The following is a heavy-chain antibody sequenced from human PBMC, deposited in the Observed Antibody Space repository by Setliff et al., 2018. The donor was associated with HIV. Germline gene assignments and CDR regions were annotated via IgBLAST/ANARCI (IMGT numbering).Heavy chain of an antibody. V-gene: IGHV1-2*02. CDR2: VNPNSGDA. CDR1: GYTFTGRY. D-gene: IGHD3-10*01. CDR3: ARNFGLSPSGKYYYYYGMDI. Sequence: ASVKVSCKASGYTFTGRYLHWVQQAPGQGLEWLGWVNPNSGDAIYAQNFQGRVTMTRDTSINAAYMELRGLRSDDTAVYYCARNFGLSPSGKYYYYYGMDIWGQGTTVTVSS. J-gene: IGHJ6*02.